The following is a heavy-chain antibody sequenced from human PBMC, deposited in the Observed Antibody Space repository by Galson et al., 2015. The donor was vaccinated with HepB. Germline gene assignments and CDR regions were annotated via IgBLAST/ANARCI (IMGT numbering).Heavy chain of an antibody. CDR3: ARTLRDGYTPGAGYMDV. D-gene: IGHD5-24*01. V-gene: IGHV1-69*10. CDR2: IIPILGIA. CDR1: GGTFSSYA. J-gene: IGHJ6*03. Sequence: SVKVSCKASGGTFSSYAISWVRQAPGQGLEWMGGIIPILGIANYAQKFQGRFTITADKSTSTAYMELSSLRSEDTAVYYCARTLRDGYTPGAGYMDVWGKGTTVTVSS.